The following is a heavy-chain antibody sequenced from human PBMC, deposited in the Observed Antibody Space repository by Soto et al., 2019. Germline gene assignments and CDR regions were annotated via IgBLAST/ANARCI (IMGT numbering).Heavy chain of an antibody. CDR3: ARSGENYYDSSGYYPGFDY. V-gene: IGHV3-30*03. CDR2: ISYDGSNK. Sequence: PGGSLRLSCAASGFTFSSYCMHWVRQAPGKGLEWVAVISYDGSNKYYADSVKGRFTISRDNSKNTLYLQMNSLRAEDTAVYYCARSGENYYDSSGYYPGFDYWGQGTLVTVSS. D-gene: IGHD3-22*01. CDR1: GFTFSSYC. J-gene: IGHJ4*02.